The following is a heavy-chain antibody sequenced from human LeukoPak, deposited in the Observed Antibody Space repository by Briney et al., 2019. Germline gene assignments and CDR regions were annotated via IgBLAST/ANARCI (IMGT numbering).Heavy chain of an antibody. Sequence: GGSLRLSCAASGFTFSSYAMSWVRQAPGKGLEWDSAISGSGGSTYYADSVKGRFTISRDNSKNTLYLQMNSLRAEDTAVYYCAKDSLRRFGEFHWGQGTLVTVSS. CDR1: GFTFSSYA. CDR3: AKDSLRRFGEFH. D-gene: IGHD3-10*01. CDR2: ISGSGGST. J-gene: IGHJ4*02. V-gene: IGHV3-23*01.